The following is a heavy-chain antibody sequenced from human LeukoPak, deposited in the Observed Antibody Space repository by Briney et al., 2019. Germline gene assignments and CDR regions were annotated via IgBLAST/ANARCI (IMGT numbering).Heavy chain of an antibody. Sequence: GGSLRVSCAAPGFTFSNNGMHWVCQAPGKGLEWVAYIRYDESKTDYADSVKGRFTISRDNSKNTLYLQMNSLRAEDTAVYYCAKCPYGYIDYWGQGTLVTVFS. CDR3: AKCPYGYIDY. CDR2: IRYDESKT. J-gene: IGHJ4*02. CDR1: GFTFSNNG. V-gene: IGHV3-30*02. D-gene: IGHD3-10*01.